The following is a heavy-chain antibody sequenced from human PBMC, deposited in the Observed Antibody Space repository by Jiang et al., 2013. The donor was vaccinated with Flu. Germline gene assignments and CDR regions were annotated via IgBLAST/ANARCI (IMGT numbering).Heavy chain of an antibody. Sequence: GPGLVKPSETLSLTCTVSGGSINSYHWSWSRQPPGKGPEWIGHIYHSGSTNYNPSLKSRVTISVDTSKNQFSLKLSSVTAADTAVYYCARDFKTSTVTTFGWFDPWGQGTLVTVSS. CDR2: IYHSGST. J-gene: IGHJ5*02. CDR1: GGSINSYH. D-gene: IGHD4-17*01. V-gene: IGHV4-59*01. CDR3: ARDFKTSTVTTFGWFDP.